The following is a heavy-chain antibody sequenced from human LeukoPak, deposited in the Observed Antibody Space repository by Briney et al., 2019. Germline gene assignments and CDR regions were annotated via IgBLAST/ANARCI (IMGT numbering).Heavy chain of an antibody. J-gene: IGHJ4*02. CDR1: GFIFSSYW. Sequence: GGSLRLSCAASGFIFSSYWMHWVRQAPGKGLVWVSRIHSDGSGTTYADSVKGRFTISRDNAKNTLYLQMTGLRDEDAAVYYCARGRSSSSWSDYWGQGTLVTVSS. D-gene: IGHD6-13*01. CDR2: IHSDGSGT. V-gene: IGHV3-74*01. CDR3: ARGRSSSSWSDY.